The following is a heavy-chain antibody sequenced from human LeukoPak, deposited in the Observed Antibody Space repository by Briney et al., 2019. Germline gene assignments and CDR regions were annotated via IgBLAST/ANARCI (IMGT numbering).Heavy chain of an antibody. D-gene: IGHD3-22*01. J-gene: IGHJ4*02. CDR3: ARGGPSYYYDSSGYYFPFDY. CDR2: IYYSGST. Sequence: SETLSLTCTVSGGSISNPYWNWIRQPPGKGLEWIGYIYYSGSTNYNPSLRGRVTISVDTSKNQFSLRLSSVTAADTAVYYCARGGPSYYYDSSGYYFPFDYWGQGTLVTVSS. V-gene: IGHV4-59*11. CDR1: GGSISNPY.